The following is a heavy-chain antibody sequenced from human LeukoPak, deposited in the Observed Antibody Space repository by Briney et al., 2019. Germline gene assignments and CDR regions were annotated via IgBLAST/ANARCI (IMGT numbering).Heavy chain of an antibody. CDR1: GFTFSSYS. CDR2: ISSSSSYI. CDR3: ARDLNAPIFGVVISFDY. D-gene: IGHD3-3*02. Sequence: GGSLRLSCAASGFTFSSYSMNWVRQAPGKGLEWVSSISSSSSYIYYADSVKGRFTISRDNAKNSLYLQMNSLRAEDTAVCYCARDLNAPIFGVVISFDYWGQGTLVTVSS. V-gene: IGHV3-21*01. J-gene: IGHJ4*02.